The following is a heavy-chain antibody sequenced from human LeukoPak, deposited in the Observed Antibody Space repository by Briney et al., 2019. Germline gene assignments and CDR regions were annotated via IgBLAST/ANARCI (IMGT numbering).Heavy chain of an antibody. V-gene: IGHV3-23*01. Sequence: GGSLRLSCAASGFTLSTHAMSWVRQAPGKGLEWVSVFSGHGANIYYAESVRGRFTISGDISKNSLSLQMSSLRAEDTAIYYCARLTANHFDYWGQGTLVTVSS. J-gene: IGHJ4*02. CDR2: FSGHGANI. CDR3: ARLTANHFDY. CDR1: GFTLSTHA. D-gene: IGHD2-21*02.